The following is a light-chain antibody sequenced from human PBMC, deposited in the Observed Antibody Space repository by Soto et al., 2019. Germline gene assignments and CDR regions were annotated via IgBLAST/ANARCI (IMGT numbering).Light chain of an antibody. V-gene: IGKV3-20*01. CDR2: GAS. CDR3: QQYGTSPIT. CDR1: QSVSSSY. J-gene: IGKJ5*01. Sequence: IVLTQSPGTLSLSPGERATLSCSASQSVSSSYLAWYQQKPGLAPRLLIYGASSKATGIPDRFSGSGSGTDFTLTISSLEPEDFAVYYCQQYGTSPITFGQGTRLEIK.